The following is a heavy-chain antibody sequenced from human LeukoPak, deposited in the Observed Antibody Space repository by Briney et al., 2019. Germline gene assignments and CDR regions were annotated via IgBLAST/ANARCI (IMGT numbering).Heavy chain of an antibody. J-gene: IGHJ4*02. CDR1: GGSISSGDYY. V-gene: IGHV4-39*07. Sequence: SETLSLTCTVSGGSISSGDYYWSWIRQPPGKGLEWIGEIGHIGGNTHYNPSLKSRVTVSMDVSRNQFSLTLKSVTAADSAVYYCAMTNGYWGQGVLVTVSS. CDR3: AMTNGY. CDR2: IGHIGGNT. D-gene: IGHD2-8*01.